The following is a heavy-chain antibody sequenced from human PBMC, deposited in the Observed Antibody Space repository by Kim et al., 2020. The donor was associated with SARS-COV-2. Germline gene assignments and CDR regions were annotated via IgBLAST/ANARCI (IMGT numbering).Heavy chain of an antibody. V-gene: IGHV3-64*02. CDR3: ARVVYSSGWYFFDY. Sequence: YADSVNGRFTVSRDNSKNTLYLQMGSLRPEDTAVYYCARVVYSSGWYFFDYWGQGTQVTVSS. J-gene: IGHJ4*02. D-gene: IGHD6-19*01.